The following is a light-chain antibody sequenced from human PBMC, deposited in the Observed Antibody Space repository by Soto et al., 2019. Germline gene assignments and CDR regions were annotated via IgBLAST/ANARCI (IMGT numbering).Light chain of an antibody. Sequence: IVLTQSPATLSLSPGERATLSCRASQSVATYLAWYQEKPGQAPRLLIYDASNRATGIPARFSGSGSGTDFTLTISSVEPEDFAVYCWLQRASLLTFGEGTKVDI. J-gene: IGKJ4*01. CDR1: QSVATY. CDR3: LQRASLLT. V-gene: IGKV3-11*01. CDR2: DAS.